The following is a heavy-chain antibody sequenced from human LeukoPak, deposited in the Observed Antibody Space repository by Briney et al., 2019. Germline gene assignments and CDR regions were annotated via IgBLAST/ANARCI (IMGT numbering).Heavy chain of an antibody. Sequence: HPGRSLSLSCTASGFPFRRYAMSWVRQAGGKGLQWVSAISGNGSTFYPDFVQGRFIVSRDNSKNTLYLHIDSLPARHTATYFCSKEGAPPMIPFDFWGQGSLVGVS. D-gene: IGHD3-16*01. V-gene: IGHV3-23*01. J-gene: IGHJ5*01. CDR1: GFPFRRYA. CDR3: SKEGAPPMIPFDF. CDR2: ISGNGST.